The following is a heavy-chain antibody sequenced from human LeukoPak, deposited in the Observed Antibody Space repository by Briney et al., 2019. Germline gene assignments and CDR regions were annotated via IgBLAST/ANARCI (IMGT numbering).Heavy chain of an antibody. V-gene: IGHV3-23*01. Sequence: GGSLRPSCAASGFTFSSYAMNWVRQAPGKGLEWVSTISHGDDSTYYADSVKGRFTVSRDNSKNTLYLQMNSLRTEDTALYYCARDPVPRVVNDFWGQGTLVTVSS. CDR2: ISHGDDST. CDR1: GFTFSSYA. J-gene: IGHJ4*02. CDR3: ARDPVPRVVNDF. D-gene: IGHD3-3*01.